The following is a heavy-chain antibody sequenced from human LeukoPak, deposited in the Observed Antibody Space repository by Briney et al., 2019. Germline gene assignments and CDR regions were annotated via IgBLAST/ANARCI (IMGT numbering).Heavy chain of an antibody. D-gene: IGHD3-22*01. Sequence: ASVKVSCKASGYTFTSYGISWVRQAPGQGLEWMGWISAYNGNTNYAQKLQGRVTMTTDTSTGTAYMELRSLRSDDTAVYYCASSYYYDSSGYFPEYFQHWGQGTLVTVSS. CDR1: GYTFTSYG. J-gene: IGHJ1*01. V-gene: IGHV1-18*01. CDR2: ISAYNGNT. CDR3: ASSYYYDSSGYFPEYFQH.